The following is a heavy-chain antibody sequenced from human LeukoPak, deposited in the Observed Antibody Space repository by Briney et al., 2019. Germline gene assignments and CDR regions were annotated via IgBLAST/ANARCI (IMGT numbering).Heavy chain of an antibody. Sequence: SETLSLTCAVYGGSFSGYYWSWIRHRPGRGLEWIVEINHSGSTNYNPFLKSRVTISVDTSKNQFSLKLSSVTAADTAVYYCERGGGGWLPFDYWGQGTLVTVSS. J-gene: IGHJ4*02. D-gene: IGHD5-24*01. CDR2: INHSGST. CDR3: ERGGGGWLPFDY. V-gene: IGHV4-34*01. CDR1: GGSFSGYY.